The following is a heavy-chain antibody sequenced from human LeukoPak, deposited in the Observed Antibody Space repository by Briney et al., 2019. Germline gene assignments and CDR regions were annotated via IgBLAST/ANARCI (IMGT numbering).Heavy chain of an antibody. V-gene: IGHV4-30-4*01. D-gene: IGHD4-17*01. CDR1: GVSITSGDFY. J-gene: IGHJ4*02. CDR3: AGCGDFDY. CDR2: SYYSGGT. Sequence: PSETLSLTCTISGVSITSGDFYWSWIRQPPGKGLEWVGFSYYSGGTYYNPSLKSRVTISLDTSKNRFSLRLTSVTAADTAAYYCAGCGDFDYWGQGTLVTVSS.